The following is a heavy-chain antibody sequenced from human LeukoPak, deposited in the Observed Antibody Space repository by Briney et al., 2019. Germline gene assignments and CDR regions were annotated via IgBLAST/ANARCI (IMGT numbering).Heavy chain of an antibody. CDR3: AKHRETYGDSCLDDY. CDR2: IHPDGSIT. Sequence: QPGGSLRLSCVGSGFTISNYWMHWVRQAPGTGLVWVSRIHPDGSITTYADSVKGRFTISRDNAKNTLYLQTNSLRAEDTAIYYCAKHRETYGDSCLDDYWGQGTLVTVSS. D-gene: IGHD4-17*01. CDR1: GFTISNYW. V-gene: IGHV3-74*03. J-gene: IGHJ4*02.